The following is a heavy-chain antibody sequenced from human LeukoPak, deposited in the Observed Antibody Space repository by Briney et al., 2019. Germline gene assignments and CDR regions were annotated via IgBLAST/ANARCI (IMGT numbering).Heavy chain of an antibody. Sequence: SETLSLTCTVSGASISGSRYYWGWIRQPPGKGLEWIGNIYYTGPTYYNASLESRVTISLDTSKNQFSLKLSSVTAADTAVYYCARGSCSSTSCYDYWGQGTLVTVSS. CDR3: ARGSCSSTSCYDY. D-gene: IGHD2-2*01. J-gene: IGHJ4*02. V-gene: IGHV4-39*07. CDR1: GASISGSRYY. CDR2: IYYTGPT.